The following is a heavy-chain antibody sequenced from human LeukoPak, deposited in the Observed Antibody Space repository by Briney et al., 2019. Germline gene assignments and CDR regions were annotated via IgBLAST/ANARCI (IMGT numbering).Heavy chain of an antibody. CDR3: AREDSTRSGVRELDY. D-gene: IGHD3-10*01. J-gene: IGHJ4*02. CDR2: ISSTGSTI. V-gene: IGHV3-48*01. CDR1: GFTFSFYS. Sequence: GGSLRLSCAASGFTFSFYSMNWVRQAPGKGLEWVSYISSTGSTIFYADSVKGRFSISRDNAKNSLYLQMNSLTVGDTAVYYCAREDSTRSGVRELDYWGQGILVTVSS.